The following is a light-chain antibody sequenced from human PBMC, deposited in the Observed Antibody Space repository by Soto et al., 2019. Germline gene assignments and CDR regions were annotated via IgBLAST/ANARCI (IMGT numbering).Light chain of an antibody. J-gene: IGKJ1*01. Sequence: EIVLTQSPGTLSLSPGERATFSCRASQSIDSAYLAWHQQKPGQAPRLLIYATSSRATGIPDRFSGSGSGTDFTLTISRLEPEDFAVYFCQQYDTSPRTFGQGAKVVIK. CDR3: QQYDTSPRT. CDR1: QSIDSAY. CDR2: ATS. V-gene: IGKV3-20*01.